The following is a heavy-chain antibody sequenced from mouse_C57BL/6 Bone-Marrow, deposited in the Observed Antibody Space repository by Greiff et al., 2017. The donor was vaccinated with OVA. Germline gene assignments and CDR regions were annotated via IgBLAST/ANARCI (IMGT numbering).Heavy chain of an antibody. Sequence: VQLQQSGAELVRPGTSVKLSCKASGYTFTSYWMHWVKQRPGQGLEWIGVIDPSDSYTNYNQKFKGKATLTVDTSSSTAYMQLSSLTSEDSAVYYCASNWFAYWGQGTLVTVSA. V-gene: IGHV1-59*01. CDR1: GYTFTSYW. CDR2: IDPSDSYT. CDR3: ASNWFAY. J-gene: IGHJ3*01.